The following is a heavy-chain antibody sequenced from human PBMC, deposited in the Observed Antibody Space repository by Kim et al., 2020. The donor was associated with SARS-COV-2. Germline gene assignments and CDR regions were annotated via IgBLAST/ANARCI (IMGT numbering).Heavy chain of an antibody. D-gene: IGHD1-26*01. Sequence: GGSLRLSCAASGFTFSSYAMSWVRQAPGKGLEWVSSISGSGGSTYYADSVKGRFTISRDNSKNTLYLQMNSLRAEHTAVYYCAKDLGGELLFPAFDIWGQGTMVTVSS. J-gene: IGHJ3*02. CDR3: AKDLGGELLFPAFDI. CDR1: GFTFSSYA. V-gene: IGHV3-23*01. CDR2: ISGSGGST.